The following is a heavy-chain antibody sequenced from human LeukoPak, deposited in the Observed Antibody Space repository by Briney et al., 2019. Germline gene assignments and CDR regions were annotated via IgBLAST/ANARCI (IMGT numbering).Heavy chain of an antibody. CDR3: ARGEAAIADY. V-gene: IGHV4-34*01. D-gene: IGHD6-13*01. CDR2: INHSGST. J-gene: IGHJ4*02. CDR1: GGSFSGYY. Sequence: SETLSLTCAVYGGSFSGYYWSWIRQPPGKGLEWIGEINHSGSTNYNPSLKSRVTISVDTSKNQFSLKLSSVTAADTAVYYCARGEAAIADYWGQGTLVTVSS.